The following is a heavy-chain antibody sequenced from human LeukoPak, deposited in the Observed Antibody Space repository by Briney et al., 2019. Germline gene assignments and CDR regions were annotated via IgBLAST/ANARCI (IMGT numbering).Heavy chain of an antibody. V-gene: IGHV4-59*01. Sequence: PSETLSLTCAVSAGSISSYYWSRIRQPPGKGLEWIGYIYYSGSTNYNPSLKSRVTISVDTSKNQFSLKLSSLTAADTAVYYCARLRGNYFPDYWGQGTLVTVSS. J-gene: IGHJ4*02. D-gene: IGHD4-11*01. CDR3: ARLRGNYFPDY. CDR1: AGSISSYY. CDR2: IYYSGST.